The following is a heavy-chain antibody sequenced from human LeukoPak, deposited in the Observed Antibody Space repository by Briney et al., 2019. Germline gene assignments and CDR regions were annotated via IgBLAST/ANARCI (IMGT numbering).Heavy chain of an antibody. J-gene: IGHJ4*02. CDR2: IWYDGSNK. V-gene: IGHV3-33*01. CDR1: GLTFSSYG. CDR3: ARVRYCSTNRCYDREFDN. Sequence: GGSLRLSCAASGLTFSSYGMHWVRQAPGKGLEWVADIWYDGSNKYYVDSVKGRFIISRDNSKNTLYLQMNSLRGEDTAVYYCARVRYCSTNRCYDREFDNWGQGTLVTVSS. D-gene: IGHD2-2*01.